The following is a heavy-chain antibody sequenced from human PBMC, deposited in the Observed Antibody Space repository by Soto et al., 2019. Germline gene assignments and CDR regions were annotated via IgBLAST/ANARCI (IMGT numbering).Heavy chain of an antibody. CDR2: MNPNSGNT. V-gene: IGHV1-8*01. CDR1: GYTFTSYD. CDR3: AGGYGDYRGTPPGY. J-gene: IGHJ4*02. D-gene: IGHD4-17*01. Sequence: QVQLVQSGAEVKKPGTSVKVSCKASGYTFTSYDINWVRQATGQGLEWMGWMNPNSGNTGYAQKFQGRVTMTRNTARSTDDMEVSKLRSEETAVYYCAGGYGDYRGTPPGYWGQGTLVTVSS.